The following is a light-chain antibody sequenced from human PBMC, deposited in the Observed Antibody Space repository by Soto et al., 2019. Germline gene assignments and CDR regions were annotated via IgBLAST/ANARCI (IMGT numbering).Light chain of an antibody. CDR2: HAS. CDR1: QSISNW. J-gene: IGKJ4*01. CDR3: QQYNSYPPT. V-gene: IGKV1-5*01. Sequence: DIQMTQSASTLPASLGDRVTITWRASQSISNWLAWYQQKPGTAPKVLIYHASNLQSGVPSRFSGSGYGTEFTLTISSLQTDDFATYYCQQYNSYPPTFGGGTKVDIK.